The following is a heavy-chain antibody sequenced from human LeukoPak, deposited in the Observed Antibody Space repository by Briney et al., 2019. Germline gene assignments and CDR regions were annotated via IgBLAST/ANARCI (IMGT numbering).Heavy chain of an antibody. J-gene: IGHJ4*02. CDR2: INPNSGGT. Sequence: GASVKVSCKASGYTFTGHYMHWVRQAPGQGLEWMGWINPNSGGTNYAQKFQGRVTMTRDTSISTAYMELSRLRSDDTAVYYCARGYIVVVPADVPVDYWGQGTLVTVSS. D-gene: IGHD2-2*01. CDR3: ARGYIVVVPADVPVDY. V-gene: IGHV1-2*02. CDR1: GYTFTGHY.